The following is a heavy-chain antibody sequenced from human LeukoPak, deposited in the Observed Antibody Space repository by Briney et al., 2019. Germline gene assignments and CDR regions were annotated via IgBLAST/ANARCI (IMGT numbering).Heavy chain of an antibody. V-gene: IGHV3-33*08. D-gene: IGHD3-3*01. CDR1: GFSISNSA. CDR3: ARDWSGPFDY. Sequence: GGSLRLSCAVSGFSISNSALHWVRQAPGKGLEWVAVIWYDGSNKYYADSVKGRFTISRDSSKNTLYLQMNSLRAEDTAVYYCARDWSGPFDYWGQGTLVTVSS. CDR2: IWYDGSNK. J-gene: IGHJ4*02.